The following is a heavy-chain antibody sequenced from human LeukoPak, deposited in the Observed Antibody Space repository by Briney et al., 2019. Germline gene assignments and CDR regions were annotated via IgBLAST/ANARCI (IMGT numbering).Heavy chain of an antibody. V-gene: IGHV4-38-2*02. CDR1: GYSISSGYY. D-gene: IGHD3-22*01. CDR2: IYHSGST. CDR3: ATHEENYYDSSGSATDY. J-gene: IGHJ4*02. Sequence: SETLSLTCTVSGYSISSGYYWGWIRQPPGKGLEWIGSIYHSGSTYYNPSLKSRVTISVDTSKNQFSLKLSSVTAADTAVYYYATHEENYYDSSGSATDYWGQGTLVTVSS.